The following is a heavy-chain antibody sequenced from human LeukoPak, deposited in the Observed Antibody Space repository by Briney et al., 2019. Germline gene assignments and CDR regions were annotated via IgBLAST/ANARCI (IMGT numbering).Heavy chain of an antibody. CDR2: ITGSGANT. Sequence: GGSLRLSCAASGFTFSSYGMHWVRQAPGKGLEWVSGITGSGANTYYADSVKGRFTISRDNSKNTLSLQMNSLRAEDTAVYYCTSLMSRVIVTGDFDNWGQGTLVTVSS. CDR1: GFTFSSYG. V-gene: IGHV3-23*01. J-gene: IGHJ4*02. CDR3: TSLMSRVIVTGDFDN. D-gene: IGHD1-14*01.